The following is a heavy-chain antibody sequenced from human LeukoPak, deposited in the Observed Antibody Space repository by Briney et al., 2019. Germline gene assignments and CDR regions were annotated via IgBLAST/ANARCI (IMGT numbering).Heavy chain of an antibody. CDR3: ARGADSSGYQLPFDY. CDR2: IYTSGST. J-gene: IGHJ4*02. Sequence: PSETLSLTCAVSGGSISSGGYSWSWIRQPAGKGLEWIGRIYTSGSTNYNPSLKSRVTMSVDTSKNQFSLKLSSVTAADTAVYYCARGADSSGYQLPFDYWGQGTLVTVSS. V-gene: IGHV4-61*02. D-gene: IGHD3-22*01. CDR1: GGSISSGGYS.